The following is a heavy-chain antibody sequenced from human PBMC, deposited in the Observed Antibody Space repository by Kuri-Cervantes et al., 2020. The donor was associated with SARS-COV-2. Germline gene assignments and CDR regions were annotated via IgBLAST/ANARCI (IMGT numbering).Heavy chain of an antibody. CDR2: IDWDDDK. V-gene: IGHV2-70*12. J-gene: IGHJ3*02. D-gene: IGHD3-22*01. CDR1: GFSLSTSGVG. Sequence: SGPTLVKPTQTLTLTCTFSGFSLSTSGVGVGWIRQPPGKALEWLARIDWDDDKYYSTSLKTRLTISKDTSKNQVVLTMTNMDPVDTATYYCAHTYYYDSSGGAFDIWGQGTMVTVSS. CDR3: AHTYYYDSSGGAFDI.